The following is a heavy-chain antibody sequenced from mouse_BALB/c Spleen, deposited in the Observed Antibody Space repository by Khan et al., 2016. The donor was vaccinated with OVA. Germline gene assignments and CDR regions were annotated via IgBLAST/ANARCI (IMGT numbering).Heavy chain of an antibody. CDR1: GFTFTDYY. V-gene: IGHV7-3*02. D-gene: IGHD1-2*01. CDR2: IRKKASGYTT. J-gene: IGHJ3*01. CDR3: ARVDYGYGFAY. Sequence: EVELVESGGGLVQPGGSLRLSCATPGFTFTDYYMNWVRQPPGKALEWLGFIRKKASGYTTEYSPSVKGRFTISRDNSQSILYLQMNTLRAEDSATCYCARVDYGYGFAYWGQGTLVTVSA.